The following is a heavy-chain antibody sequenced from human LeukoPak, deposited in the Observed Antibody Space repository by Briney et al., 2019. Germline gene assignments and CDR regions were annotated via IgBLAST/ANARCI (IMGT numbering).Heavy chain of an antibody. CDR1: GYSISSGYY. J-gene: IGHJ4*02. V-gene: IGHV4-38-2*01. Sequence: PSETLSLTCAVSGYSISSGYYWGWIRQPPGKGLEWIGSIYHSGSTYYNPSLKSRVTISVDTSKNQFSLKLSSVTAADTAVYYCASLNYDSSGYYSNFDYWGQGTLVTVSS. CDR3: ASLNYDSSGYYSNFDY. CDR2: IYHSGST. D-gene: IGHD3-22*01.